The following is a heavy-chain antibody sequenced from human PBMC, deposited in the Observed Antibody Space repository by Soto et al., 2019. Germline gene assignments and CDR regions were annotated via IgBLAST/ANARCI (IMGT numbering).Heavy chain of an antibody. V-gene: IGHV4-31*03. Sequence: SETLSLTCTVSGGSISSGGYYWSWIRQHPGKGLEWIGYIYYSGSTYYNPSLKSRVTISVDTSKNQFSLKLSSVTAADTAVYYCARDRYSSSSYSYGMDVWGQGTTVTVSS. CDR3: ARDRYSSSSYSYGMDV. J-gene: IGHJ6*02. CDR2: IYYSGST. D-gene: IGHD6-6*01. CDR1: GGSISSGGYY.